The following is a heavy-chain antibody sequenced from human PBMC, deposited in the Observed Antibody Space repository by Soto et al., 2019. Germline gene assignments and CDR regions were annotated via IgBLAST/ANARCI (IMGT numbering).Heavy chain of an antibody. Sequence: EVQLVASGAGLVQPGGSLRLSCAASGFTFSSHDMHWVRQATGKGLEWVAGIGVAGDTYYPGSVKGRFTISRENAKNSLYLQMNSLRAEDTAVYYCARASAGLDYWGQGTLVTVSS. CDR1: GFTFSSHD. CDR3: ARASAGLDY. J-gene: IGHJ4*02. D-gene: IGHD1-1*01. CDR2: IGVAGDT. V-gene: IGHV3-13*01.